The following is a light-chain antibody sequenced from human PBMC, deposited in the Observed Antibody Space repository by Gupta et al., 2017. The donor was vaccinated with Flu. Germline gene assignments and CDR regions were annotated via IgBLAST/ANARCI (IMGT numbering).Light chain of an antibody. CDR3: QQFGTSSGT. CDR1: QSVSSTY. V-gene: IGKV3-20*01. J-gene: IGKJ1*01. Sequence: EIVLTQSPGTLSLSPGERATLSCRASQSVSSTYLAWYQQKSGQAPRLLIYGAFYRATGIPDRFSGSGSGTDFPLTISRLEPEDFAVYYCQQFGTSSGTFGQGTKVEIK. CDR2: GAF.